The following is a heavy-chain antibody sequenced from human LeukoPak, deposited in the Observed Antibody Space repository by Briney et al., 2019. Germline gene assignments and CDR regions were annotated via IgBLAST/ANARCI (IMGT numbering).Heavy chain of an antibody. Sequence: GGSLRLSCAASGFTFSSYGMHWVRQAPGKGLEWVAIISYDGSNKYYADTVKGRFTISRDNSKNTLYLQMNSLRAEDTAVYYCAKGGGDGDCDDYYYGMDVWGKGTTVTVSS. J-gene: IGHJ6*04. CDR1: GFTFSSYG. CDR3: AKGGGDGDCDDYYYGMDV. CDR2: ISYDGSNK. D-gene: IGHD2-21*02. V-gene: IGHV3-30*18.